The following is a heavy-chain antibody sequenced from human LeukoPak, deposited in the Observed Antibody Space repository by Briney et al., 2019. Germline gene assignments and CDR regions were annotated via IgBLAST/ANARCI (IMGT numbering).Heavy chain of an antibody. V-gene: IGHV3-9*03. CDR1: GFTFYDYA. D-gene: IGHD6-13*01. Sequence: SLRLSCAASGFTFYDYAMHWVRQTPGKGLEWVSGISWNSGSIGYADSVKGRFTISRDNAKNSLYLQMNSLRAEDMALYYCAKGGNYYYYMDVWGKGTTVTVSS. CDR2: ISWNSGSI. CDR3: AKGGNYYYYMDV. J-gene: IGHJ6*03.